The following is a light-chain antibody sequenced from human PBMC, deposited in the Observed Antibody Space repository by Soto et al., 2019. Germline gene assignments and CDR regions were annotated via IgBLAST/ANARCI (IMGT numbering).Light chain of an antibody. CDR1: SSDVGGYNY. CDR3: SSYTSSSTLPYV. CDR2: EVS. Sequence: QSALAQPASVSGSPGQSITISCTGTSSDVGGYNYVSWYQQHPGKAPKLMIYEVSNRPSGVSNRLSGSKSGNTASLTISGLQAEDEADYYCSSYTSSSTLPYVFGTGTKV. V-gene: IGLV2-14*01. J-gene: IGLJ1*01.